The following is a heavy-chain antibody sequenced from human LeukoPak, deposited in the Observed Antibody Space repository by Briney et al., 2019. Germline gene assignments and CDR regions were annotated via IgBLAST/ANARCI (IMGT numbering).Heavy chain of an antibody. V-gene: IGHV3-7*01. D-gene: IGHD1-26*01. Sequence: GGSLRLSCAASGFTFSSYWMSWVRQAPGKGLEWVANIKQDGSEKYYVDSVKGRFTISRGNAKNSLYLQMNSLRAEDTAVYYCARDGVSGSYLFDYWGQGTLVTVSS. CDR2: IKQDGSEK. J-gene: IGHJ4*02. CDR1: GFTFSSYW. CDR3: ARDGVSGSYLFDY.